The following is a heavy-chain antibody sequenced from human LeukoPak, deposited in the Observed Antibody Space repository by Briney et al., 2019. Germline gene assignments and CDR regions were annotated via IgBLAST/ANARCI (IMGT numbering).Heavy chain of an antibody. CDR3: AWDYVGPLGY. CDR1: GFTLSDYY. Sequence: GGSLRLSCAASGFTLSDYYMSWIRPAPGEGLEWVSYISSSGSTIYYADSVKGRFTISRDNAKNSLYLQMNSLRAEGTPVYYCAWDYVGPLGYWGQGTLVTVSS. D-gene: IGHD3-16*01. J-gene: IGHJ4*02. V-gene: IGHV3-11*01. CDR2: ISSSGSTI.